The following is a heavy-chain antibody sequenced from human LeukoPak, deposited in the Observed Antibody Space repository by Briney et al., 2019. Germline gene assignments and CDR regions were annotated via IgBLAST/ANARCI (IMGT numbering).Heavy chain of an antibody. CDR2: MNPNSGNT. J-gene: IGHJ4*02. V-gene: IGHV1-8*02. D-gene: IGHD5-12*01. CDR1: GYTFTSYD. CDR3: ARVDGGYSGYDYPGDY. Sequence: ASVKVSCKASGYTFTSYDINWVRQATGQGLEWMGWMNPNSGNTGYAQKFQGRVTMTRNTSISTAYVELSSLRSEDTAVYYCARVDGGYSGYDYPGDYWGQGTLVTVSS.